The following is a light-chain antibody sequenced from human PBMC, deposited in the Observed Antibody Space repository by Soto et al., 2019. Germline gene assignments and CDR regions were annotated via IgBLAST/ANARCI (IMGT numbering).Light chain of an antibody. Sequence: QSVLTQPPSASGTPGQRVTISCSGSSSNIGSNYVYWYQQLPATAPKLLIYRNNQRPSGVPDRFSGSKSGTSASLAISGLRSEDEADYYCAAWDDSLSGPMVFGGGTKLTVL. CDR3: AAWDDSLSGPMV. CDR2: RNN. J-gene: IGLJ2*01. CDR1: SSNIGSNY. V-gene: IGLV1-47*01.